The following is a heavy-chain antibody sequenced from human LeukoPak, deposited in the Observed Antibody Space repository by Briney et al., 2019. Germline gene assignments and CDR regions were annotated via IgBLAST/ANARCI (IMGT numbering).Heavy chain of an antibody. CDR3: ARSLGRNYFDY. CDR1: GGSISSGGYS. Sequence: SETLSLTCAVSGGSISSGGYSWSWIRQPPGKGLEWIGYIYHSGSTYYNPSLKSRVTISVDRSKNQFSLKLSSVTAADTAVYYCARSLGRNYFDYWGQGTLVTVSS. D-gene: IGHD3-16*01. V-gene: IGHV4-30-2*01. CDR2: IYHSGST. J-gene: IGHJ4*02.